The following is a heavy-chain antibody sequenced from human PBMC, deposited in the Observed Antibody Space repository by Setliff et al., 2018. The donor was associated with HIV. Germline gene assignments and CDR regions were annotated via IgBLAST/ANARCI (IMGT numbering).Heavy chain of an antibody. D-gene: IGHD5-12*01. V-gene: IGHV3-33*08. CDR2: LWRDEVRE. Sequence: GGSLRLSCAASGFTFDGYGMHWVRQAPGKGLEWVSLLWRDEVREYYADSVKGRFTISRDSSKNTLYLQMNSLRAEDTAVYYCVRDRGMATKRGFDSWGQGTLVTVSS. CDR1: GFTFDGYG. J-gene: IGHJ4*02. CDR3: VRDRGMATKRGFDS.